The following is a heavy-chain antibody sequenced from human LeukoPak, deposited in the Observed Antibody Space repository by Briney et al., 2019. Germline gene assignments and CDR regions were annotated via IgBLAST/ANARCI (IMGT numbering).Heavy chain of an antibody. J-gene: IGHJ5*02. CDR1: AFTFSRYG. Sequence: GGSLRLSCAASAFTFSRYGMHWVRQAPGKGLEWVAFVRYDGSNKYYADSVKGRFTISRDNSKNTLYLQMNSLRAEDTAVYYCARDPGGYSYGYNWFDPWGQGTLVTVSS. V-gene: IGHV3-30*02. CDR3: ARDPGGYSYGYNWFDP. D-gene: IGHD5-18*01. CDR2: VRYDGSNK.